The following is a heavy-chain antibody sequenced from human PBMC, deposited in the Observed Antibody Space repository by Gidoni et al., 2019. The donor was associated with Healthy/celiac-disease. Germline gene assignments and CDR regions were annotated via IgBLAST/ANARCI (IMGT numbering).Heavy chain of an antibody. D-gene: IGHD6-19*01. CDR1: GGSFSGYY. Sequence: QVQLQQWGAGLLKPSETLSLTCAVYGGSFSGYYWSWIRQPPGKGLEWIGEINHSGSTNYNPSLKSRVTISVDTSKNQFSLKRSSVTAADTAVYYCARGRVGSGWQQRRYYFDYWGQGTLVTVSS. V-gene: IGHV4-34*01. J-gene: IGHJ4*02. CDR2: INHSGST. CDR3: ARGRVGSGWQQRRYYFDY.